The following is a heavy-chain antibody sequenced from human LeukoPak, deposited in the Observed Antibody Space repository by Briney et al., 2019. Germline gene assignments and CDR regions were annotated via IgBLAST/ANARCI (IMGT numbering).Heavy chain of an antibody. CDR1: GFTVSSNY. J-gene: IGHJ6*03. CDR2: IRKNAIT. D-gene: IGHD3-10*01. V-gene: IGHV3-53*01. CDR3: ARSLRVRGVPDYMDV. Sequence: GGSLRLSCAASGFTVSSNYMTWVRQAPGKGLQWVSVIRKNAITYYADTVKGRFTISRDNSKNMVYLQMNSLRAEDTAVYYCARSLRVRGVPDYMDVWGKGTTVTISS.